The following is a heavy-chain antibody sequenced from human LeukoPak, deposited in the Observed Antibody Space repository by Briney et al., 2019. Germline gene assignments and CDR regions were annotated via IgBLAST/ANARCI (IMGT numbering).Heavy chain of an antibody. CDR1: GYTFTNYY. D-gene: IGHD3-3*01. CDR2: INPSGGST. Sequence: ASVKVSCKASGYTFTNYYMYWVRQAPGQGLEWMGIINPSGGSTNYAQKFLGRVTMTRDTSTSTVDMELSSLRSEDTAVYYCARASSIFGVISSYGMDVWGQGTTVTVSS. CDR3: ARASSIFGVISSYGMDV. J-gene: IGHJ6*02. V-gene: IGHV1-46*01.